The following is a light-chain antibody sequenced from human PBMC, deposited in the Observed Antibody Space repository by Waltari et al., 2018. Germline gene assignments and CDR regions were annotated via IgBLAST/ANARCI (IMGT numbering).Light chain of an antibody. V-gene: IGKV1-39*01. CDR2: TAS. J-gene: IGKJ1*01. Sequence: DIQMTQSPSSLSASVGDRVSITCRANQSIANYLSWYQQKPEKAPKLLIYTASTLQSRVPSRVSGSGSGRDFTLTIGSLQPEDFATYYCQQSYRAPRVTFGQGTKG. CDR3: QQSYRAPRVT. CDR1: QSIANY.